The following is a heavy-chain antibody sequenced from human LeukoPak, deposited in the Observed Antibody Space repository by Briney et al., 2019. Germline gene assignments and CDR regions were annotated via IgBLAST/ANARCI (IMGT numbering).Heavy chain of an antibody. Sequence: PGGSLRLSCSASGFTFRAYAMHWVRQAPGKGLQCVSAISISGGDTYYADSVKGSFTISRDNSRTTIYLQMSSLRTEDTAVYYCVKDPQLSDSYWGQGTLVNASS. CDR1: GFTFRAYA. J-gene: IGHJ4*02. CDR2: ISISGGDT. V-gene: IGHV3-64D*06. CDR3: VKDPQLSDSY. D-gene: IGHD2-2*01.